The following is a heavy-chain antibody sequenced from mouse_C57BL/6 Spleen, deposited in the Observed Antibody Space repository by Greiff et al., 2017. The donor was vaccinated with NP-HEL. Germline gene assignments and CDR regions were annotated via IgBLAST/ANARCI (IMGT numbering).Heavy chain of an antibody. CDR1: GYTFTDYT. CDR2: IYPRDGST. J-gene: IGHJ3*01. V-gene: IGHV1-78*01. CDR3: ASPYYYGSSRMFAY. D-gene: IGHD1-1*01. Sequence: QVQLQQSDAELVKPGASVKISCKASGYTFTDYTIHWVKQRPEQGLEWIGYIYPRDGSTKYNEKFKGKATLTADKSSSTAYMQLNSLTSEDSAVYVCASPYYYGSSRMFAYWGQGTLVTVSA.